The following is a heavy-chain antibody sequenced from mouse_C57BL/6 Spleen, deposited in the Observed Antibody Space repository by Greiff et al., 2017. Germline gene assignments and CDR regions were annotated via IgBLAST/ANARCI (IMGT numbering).Heavy chain of an antibody. CDR3: APITTVVASFDY. CDR2: IYPGDGDT. V-gene: IGHV1-82*01. CDR1: GYAFSSSW. D-gene: IGHD1-1*01. Sequence: QVQLQQSGPELVKPGASVKISCKASGYAFSSSWMNWVKQRPGKGLEWIGRIYPGDGDTNYNGKLKGKATLTADKSSSTAYMQLSSLTSEDSAVYFCAPITTVVASFDYWGQGTTLTVSS. J-gene: IGHJ2*01.